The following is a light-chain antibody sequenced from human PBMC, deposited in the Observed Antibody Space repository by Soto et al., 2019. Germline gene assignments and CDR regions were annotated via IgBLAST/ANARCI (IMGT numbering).Light chain of an antibody. CDR1: QTISTS. J-gene: IGKJ1*01. V-gene: IGKV1-5*03. Sequence: DIQMTQSPSTLSAFVGDRVTITCRASQTISTSLAWYQQKPAKAPKLLIYLASTLQSGVPARFSGSGSATEFTLSISSLQPDDFATYYCQQYGTSSRTFGQGTKVEIK. CDR2: LAS. CDR3: QQYGTSSRT.